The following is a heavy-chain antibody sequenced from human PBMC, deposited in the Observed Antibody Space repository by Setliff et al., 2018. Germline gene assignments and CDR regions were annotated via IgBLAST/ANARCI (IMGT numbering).Heavy chain of an antibody. V-gene: IGHV4-39*07. CDR2: IYYRGST. CDR1: GGSIRSITYY. J-gene: IGHJ3*01. CDR3: ARVSGDFDTFDV. Sequence: LSLTCNVSGGSIRSITYYWGWIRQPPGKGLEWIGSIYYRGSTFSNPSLRGRLTISEDTSKSQFSLTLTSVTAADTAVYYCARVSGDFDTFDVWGQGTMVTVSS.